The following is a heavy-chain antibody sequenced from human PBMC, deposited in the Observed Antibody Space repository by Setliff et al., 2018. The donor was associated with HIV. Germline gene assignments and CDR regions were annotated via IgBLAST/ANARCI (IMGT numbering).Heavy chain of an antibody. CDR3: ARPVSKYFYAMDV. J-gene: IGHJ6*02. CDR1: GDSISSHY. V-gene: IGHV4-59*11. Sequence: SETLSLTCTVSGDSISSHYWSWIRQPPGKGLEWTGTMYSSGRVSYNSSLKTRVTISGDTSKNHFSLNMTSVTAADTAVYYCARPVSKYFYAMDVWGLGTTVTVSS. CDR2: MYSSGRV.